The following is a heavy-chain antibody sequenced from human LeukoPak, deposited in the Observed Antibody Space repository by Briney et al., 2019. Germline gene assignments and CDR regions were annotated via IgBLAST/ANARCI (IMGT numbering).Heavy chain of an antibody. Sequence: GGSLRLSCAASGFTFSSYSMSWVRQAPGKGLEWVSSISSSSSYIYYADSVKGRFTISRDNAKNSLYLQMNSLRAEDTAVYYCAREGDSSSWYEVDFFDYWGQGTLVTVSS. V-gene: IGHV3-21*01. CDR3: AREGDSSSWYEVDFFDY. CDR1: GFTFSSYS. J-gene: IGHJ4*02. D-gene: IGHD6-13*01. CDR2: ISSSSSYI.